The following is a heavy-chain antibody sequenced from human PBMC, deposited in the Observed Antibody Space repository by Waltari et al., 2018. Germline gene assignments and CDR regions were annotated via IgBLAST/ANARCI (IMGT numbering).Heavy chain of an antibody. V-gene: IGHV3-23*01. D-gene: IGHD4-4*01. CDR3: ARLLISNPSKGAFDI. CDR2: ISGIGGST. CDR1: GFTFASYA. Sequence: EVQLLESGGNLVQPGGSLRLSCAASGFTFASYAMSWVRQDPGKGLEWVSSISGIGGSTYYAESVQGRFTISRDNSKNTLYLQMYSLTAADTAVYYCARLLISNPSKGAFDIWGQGTMVTVSS. J-gene: IGHJ3*02.